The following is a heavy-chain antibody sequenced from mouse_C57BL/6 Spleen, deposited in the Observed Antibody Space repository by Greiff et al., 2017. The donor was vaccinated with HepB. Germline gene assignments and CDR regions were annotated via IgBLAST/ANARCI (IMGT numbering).Heavy chain of an antibody. V-gene: IGHV1-64*01. D-gene: IGHD2-4*01. CDR1: VYTFTSYW. Sequence: QVQLQQPGAELVKPGASVKLSCKASVYTFTSYWMHWVKQRPGQGLEWIGMIHPNSGSTNYNEKFKSKATLTVDKSSSTAYMQLSSLTSEDSAVYYCARREAYYDYEGWFAYWGQGTLVTVSA. J-gene: IGHJ3*01. CDR2: IHPNSGST. CDR3: ARREAYYDYEGWFAY.